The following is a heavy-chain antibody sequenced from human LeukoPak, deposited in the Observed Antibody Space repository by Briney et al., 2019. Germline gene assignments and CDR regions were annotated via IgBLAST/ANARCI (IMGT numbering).Heavy chain of an antibody. Sequence: PGRSLRLPCTASGFTFGDYAMSWVRQAPGKGLEWVGFIRSKAYGGTTEYAASVKGRFTISRDDSKSIAYLQMNGLKTEDTAVYYCTRAAAGTMVGWFDPWGQGTLVTVSS. CDR3: TRAAAGTMVGWFDP. CDR1: GFTFGDYA. J-gene: IGHJ5*02. D-gene: IGHD6-13*01. CDR2: IRSKAYGGTT. V-gene: IGHV3-49*04.